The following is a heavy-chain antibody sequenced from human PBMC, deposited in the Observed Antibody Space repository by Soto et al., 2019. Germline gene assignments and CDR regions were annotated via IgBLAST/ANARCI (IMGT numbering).Heavy chain of an antibody. V-gene: IGHV6-1*01. CDR1: GDSVSSNSAA. Sequence: SQTLSLTCAISGDSVSSNSAAWNWIRQSPSRGLEWLGRTYYRSKWYNDYAVSVKSRITINPDTSNNQFSLQLNSVTPEDTAVYYCAREIAARPGAGGWFDPWGQGTLVTVSS. J-gene: IGHJ5*02. CDR3: AREIAARPGAGGWFDP. CDR2: TYYRSKWYN. D-gene: IGHD6-6*01.